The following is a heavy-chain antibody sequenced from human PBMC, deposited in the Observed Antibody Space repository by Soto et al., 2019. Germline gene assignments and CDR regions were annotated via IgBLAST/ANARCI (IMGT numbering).Heavy chain of an antibody. CDR2: ISYDGSNK. CDR1: GFTFSSYA. CDR3: ARDGDYDFWSGYYTD. D-gene: IGHD3-3*01. J-gene: IGHJ4*02. V-gene: IGHV3-30-3*01. Sequence: QVQLVESGGGVVQPGRSLRLSCAASGFTFSSYAMHWVRQAPGKGLEWVAVISYDGSNKYYADSVKGRFTISRDKSKNTLYLQMNSLRAEDTAVYYCARDGDYDFWSGYYTDWGQGTLVTVSS.